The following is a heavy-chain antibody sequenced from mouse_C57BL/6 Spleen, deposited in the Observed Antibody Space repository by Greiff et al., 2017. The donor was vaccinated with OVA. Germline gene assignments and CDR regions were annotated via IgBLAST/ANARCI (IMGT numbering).Heavy chain of an antibody. CDR2: INPGSGGT. D-gene: IGHD6-1*01. CDR3: ARSVPGPLFDV. V-gene: IGHV1-54*01. Sequence: VKLQQSGAELVRPGTSVKVSCKASGYAFTNYLIEWVKQRPGQGLEWIGVINPGSGGTNYNEKFKGKATLTADKSSSTAYMQLSSLTSEDSAVYFCARSVPGPLFDVWGTGTTVTVSS. J-gene: IGHJ1*03. CDR1: GYAFTNYL.